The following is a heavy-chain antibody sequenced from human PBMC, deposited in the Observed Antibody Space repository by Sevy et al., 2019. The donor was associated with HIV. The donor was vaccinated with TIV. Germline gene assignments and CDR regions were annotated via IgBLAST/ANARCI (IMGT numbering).Heavy chain of an antibody. Sequence: GGSLRLSCAASGFTFSSYSMNWVRQAPGKGLEWVSYISSSSRTIYYADSVKGRFTISRDNAKNSLYLQMNSLRDEDTAVYYCAGDGVGATVGAFDIWGQGTMVTVSS. CDR3: AGDGVGATVGAFDI. CDR2: ISSSSRTI. J-gene: IGHJ3*02. V-gene: IGHV3-48*02. CDR1: GFTFSSYS. D-gene: IGHD1-26*01.